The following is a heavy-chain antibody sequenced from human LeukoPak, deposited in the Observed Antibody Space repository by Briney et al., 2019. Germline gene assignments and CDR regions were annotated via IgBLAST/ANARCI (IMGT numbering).Heavy chain of an antibody. CDR3: AKDWLHIYCSGGSCYSEAGYYYGMDV. CDR2: ISYDGSNK. V-gene: IGHV3-30*18. J-gene: IGHJ6*04. D-gene: IGHD2-15*01. Sequence: GRSLRLSCAASGFTFSSYGMHWVRQAPGKGLEWVAVISYDGSNKYYADSVKGRFTISRDNSKNTLYLQMNSLRAEDTAVYYCAKDWLHIYCSGGSCYSEAGYYYGMDVWGKGTTVTVSS. CDR1: GFTFSSYG.